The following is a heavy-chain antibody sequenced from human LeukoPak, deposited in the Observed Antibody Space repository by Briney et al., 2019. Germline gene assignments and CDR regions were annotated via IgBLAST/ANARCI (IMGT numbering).Heavy chain of an antibody. Sequence: GASVKVSCKASGGTFSSYAISWVRQAPGQGLEWMGGIIPIFGTANYAQKFQGRVTITADESTSTAYMELSSLRSEDTAVYYCARDGRYGSGRGDRYFDYWGQGTLVTVSS. J-gene: IGHJ4*02. CDR2: IIPIFGTA. D-gene: IGHD3-10*01. CDR3: ARDGRYGSGRGDRYFDY. V-gene: IGHV1-69*13. CDR1: GGTFSSYA.